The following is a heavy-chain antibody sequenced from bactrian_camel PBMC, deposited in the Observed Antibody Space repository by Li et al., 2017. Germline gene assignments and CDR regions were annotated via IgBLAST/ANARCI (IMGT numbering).Heavy chain of an antibody. CDR1: GYSRSSRC. Sequence: HVQLVESGGGSVQAAGSLRLSCVSGYSRSSRCMAWFRQAPGKEREGVAAILTRDNSTYYADSVKGRFTISRDNAKKTLYLQMSSLKTEDTAVYYCAAVLGYGGSWCLGSWGQGTQVTVS. J-gene: IGHJ6*01. D-gene: IGHD6*01. CDR3: AAVLGYGGSWCLGS. V-gene: IGHV3S1*01. CDR2: ILTRDNST.